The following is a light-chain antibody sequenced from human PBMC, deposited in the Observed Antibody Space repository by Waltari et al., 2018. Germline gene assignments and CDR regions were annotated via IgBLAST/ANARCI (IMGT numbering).Light chain of an antibody. CDR1: QSVSTT. V-gene: IGKV3-15*01. CDR3: QQYNNWPPYI. J-gene: IGKJ2*01. CDR2: GAS. Sequence: ETVMTQSPSTLSLSPGDRATLSCRASQSVSTTLAWYQKKPGQAPRLLIYGASIRATGIPARFSGRWAGTEFTLTISSLQSEDFAVYYCQQYNNWPPYIFGQGSQLEI.